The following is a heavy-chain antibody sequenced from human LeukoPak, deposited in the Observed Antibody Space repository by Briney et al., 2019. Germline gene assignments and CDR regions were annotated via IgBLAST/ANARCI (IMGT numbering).Heavy chain of an antibody. Sequence: ASVKVSCKASGYTFTSHAMYWVRQAPGQALEWMGWINLGNGNTKYSEKFQGRVTITADKSTSTAYMELSSLRSEDTAVYYCASLKRAQHYCSGGSCYSLPYGMDVWGKGTTVTVSS. D-gene: IGHD2-15*01. CDR3: ASLKRAQHYCSGGSCYSLPYGMDV. J-gene: IGHJ6*04. CDR1: GYTFTSHA. CDR2: INLGNGNT. V-gene: IGHV1-3*01.